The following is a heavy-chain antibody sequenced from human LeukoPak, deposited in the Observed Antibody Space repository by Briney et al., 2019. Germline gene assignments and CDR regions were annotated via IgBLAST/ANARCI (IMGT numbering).Heavy chain of an antibody. V-gene: IGHV1-46*01. CDR2: INPSGGST. D-gene: IGHD1-26*01. Sequence: GASVKVSCKASGYTFTSYYMHWVRQAPGQGLEWMGIINPSGGSTSYAQKFQGRVTMTRDTSTSTVYMELSSLRSEDTAVYYCARGRPTASIVGARYYFDYWGQGTLVTVSS. CDR1: GYTFTSYY. J-gene: IGHJ4*02. CDR3: ARGRPTASIVGARYYFDY.